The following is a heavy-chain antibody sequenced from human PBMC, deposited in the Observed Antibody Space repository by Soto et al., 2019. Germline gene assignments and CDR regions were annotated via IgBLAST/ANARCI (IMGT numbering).Heavy chain of an antibody. D-gene: IGHD3-9*01. CDR1: GGSISSYY. V-gene: IGHV4-59*01. Sequence: SETLSLTCTVSGGSISSYYWSWIRQPPGKGLEWIGYIYYSGSTNYNPSLKSRVTISVDTSKNQFSLKLSSVTAADTAVYYCARGSSGYYDILTGYLGVFDYWGQGTLVTVSS. CDR3: ARGSSGYYDILTGYLGVFDY. J-gene: IGHJ4*02. CDR2: IYYSGST.